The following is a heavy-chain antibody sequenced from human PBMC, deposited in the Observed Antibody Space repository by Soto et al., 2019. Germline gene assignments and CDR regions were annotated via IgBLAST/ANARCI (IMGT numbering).Heavy chain of an antibody. V-gene: IGHV3-33*01. CDR1: GFTFSSYG. CDR2: IWYDGNNK. Sequence: GGSLRLSCATSGFTFSSYGMHWVRQAPGKGLEWVAVIWYDGNNKYYADSVKGRFTISKDNSKNTLDLQMNSLRAEDTAVYYCARDLSGYMDYWGQGILVTVSS. J-gene: IGHJ4*02. D-gene: IGHD3-3*01. CDR3: ARDLSGYMDY.